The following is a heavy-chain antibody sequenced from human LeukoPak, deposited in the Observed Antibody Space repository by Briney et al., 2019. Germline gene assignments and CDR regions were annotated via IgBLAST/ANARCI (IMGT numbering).Heavy chain of an antibody. Sequence: GGSLRLSSAASGFTFSSYAMHWVRQAPGKGLEWVAVISYDGSNKYYADSVKGRFTISRDNSKNTLYLQMNSLRAEDTAVYYCARGYQLLYFPMGYWGQGTLVTVSS. D-gene: IGHD2-2*02. CDR2: ISYDGSNK. CDR3: ARGYQLLYFPMGY. V-gene: IGHV3-30-3*01. J-gene: IGHJ4*02. CDR1: GFTFSSYA.